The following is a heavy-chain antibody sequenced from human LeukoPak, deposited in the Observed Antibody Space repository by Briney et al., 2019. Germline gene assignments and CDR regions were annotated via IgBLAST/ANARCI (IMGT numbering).Heavy chain of an antibody. CDR3: ARDLGGVDY. Sequence: GSLRLSCAASGFSFRDYGMHWVRRTPGKGLEWVAFIRSDGSDKYYADSVKGRFTISRDNSKNTLYLQMNSLRAEDTAVYYCARDLGGVDYWGQGTLVTVSS. V-gene: IGHV3-30*02. J-gene: IGHJ4*02. CDR2: IRSDGSDK. D-gene: IGHD3-10*01. CDR1: GFSFRDYG.